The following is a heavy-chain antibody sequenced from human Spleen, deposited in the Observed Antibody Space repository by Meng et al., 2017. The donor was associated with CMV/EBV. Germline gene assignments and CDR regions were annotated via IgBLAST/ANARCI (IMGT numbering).Heavy chain of an antibody. V-gene: IGHV3-7*01. Sequence: ADSGFTFSSYWMSWVRQAPGKGLEWVANIKQDGSEKYYVDSVKGRFTISRDNAKNSLYLQMNSLRAEDTAVYYCARAPEDLDYYFDYWGQGTLVTVSS. D-gene: IGHD3/OR15-3a*01. CDR1: GFTFSSYW. J-gene: IGHJ4*02. CDR2: IKQDGSEK. CDR3: ARAPEDLDYYFDY.